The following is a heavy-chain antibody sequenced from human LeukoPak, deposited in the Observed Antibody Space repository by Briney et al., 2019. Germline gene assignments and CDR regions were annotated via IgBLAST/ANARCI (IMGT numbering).Heavy chain of an antibody. CDR2: ISSSSSYI. J-gene: IGHJ6*02. CDR1: GFTFSSYS. D-gene: IGHD6-19*01. Sequence: GGSLRLSCAVSGFTFSSYSMNWVRQAPGKGLEWVSSISSSSSYIYYADSVKGRFTISRDNAKNSLYLQMNSLRAEDTAVYYCARDRVAVAGNYYYYYGMDVWGQGTTVTVSS. CDR3: ARDRVAVAGNYYYYYGMDV. V-gene: IGHV3-21*01.